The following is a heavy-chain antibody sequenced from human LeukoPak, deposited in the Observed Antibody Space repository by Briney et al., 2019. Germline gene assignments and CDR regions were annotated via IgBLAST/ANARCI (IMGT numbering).Heavy chain of an antibody. D-gene: IGHD5-18*01. CDR1: GYTFTSYA. Sequence: ASVKVSCKASGYTFTSYAMHWVRQAPGQRLEWMGWINAGNGNTKYSQKFQGRVTITRDTSASTAYMELSSLRSEDTAVYYCAVDTAVAYEVHYFDYWGQGTLVTVSS. J-gene: IGHJ4*02. CDR3: AVDTAVAYEVHYFDY. CDR2: INAGNGNT. V-gene: IGHV1-3*01.